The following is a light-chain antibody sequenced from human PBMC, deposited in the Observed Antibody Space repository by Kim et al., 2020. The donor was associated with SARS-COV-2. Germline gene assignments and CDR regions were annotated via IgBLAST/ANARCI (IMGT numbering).Light chain of an antibody. CDR2: AAS. V-gene: IGKV3-20*01. CDR1: QSVSSKY. CDR3: QQYQT. J-gene: IGKJ1*01. Sequence: ELVLTQSPGTLSLSPGERATLSCRASQSVSSKYLSWYQQKPGQAPRLLIYAASNRATGIPDRFSGGGSGTDITLIISGLEPEDFAVYFCQQYQTFGQGTKVDIK.